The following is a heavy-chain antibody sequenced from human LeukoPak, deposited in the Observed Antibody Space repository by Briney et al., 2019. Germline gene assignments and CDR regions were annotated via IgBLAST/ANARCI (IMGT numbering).Heavy chain of an antibody. J-gene: IGHJ4*02. CDR1: GFTFSSYG. CDR3: AKDPVGSLIFDY. CDR2: IWYDGSNK. Sequence: GGSLRLSCAASGFTFSSYGMHWVRQAPGKGLEWVAVIWYDGSNKYYADSVKGRFTISRDNSKNTLYLQMNSLRAEDTAVYYCAKDPVGSLIFDYWGQGTLVTVSS. V-gene: IGHV3-33*06. D-gene: IGHD1-26*01.